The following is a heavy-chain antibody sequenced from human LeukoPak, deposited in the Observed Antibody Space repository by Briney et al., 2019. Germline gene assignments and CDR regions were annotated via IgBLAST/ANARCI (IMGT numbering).Heavy chain of an antibody. CDR2: ICGSGYYI. Sequence: GGSLRLSCTASGFNFSSYTMNWVRQAPGKGLEWVSSICGSGYYIYYAESLKGRFTVSRDNAKKSLYLQMNSLRADDTAMFFCARAAPKRGYTFGFDFWGPGTLVSVSS. CDR1: GFNFSSYT. D-gene: IGHD5-18*01. CDR3: ARAAPKRGYTFGFDF. J-gene: IGHJ5*01. V-gene: IGHV3-21*01.